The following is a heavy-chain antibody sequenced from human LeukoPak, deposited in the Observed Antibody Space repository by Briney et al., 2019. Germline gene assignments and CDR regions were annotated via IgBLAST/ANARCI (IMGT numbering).Heavy chain of an antibody. CDR1: GGTFSSYA. J-gene: IGHJ4*02. D-gene: IGHD2-2*01. Sequence: SVKVSCKASGGTFSSYAISWVRQAPGQGLEWMGRIIPILGIANYAQKFQGRVTFTADKSTSTAYMELSSLRSEDTAVYYCARDGGPDCSSTSCYFTRWGQGTLVTVSS. CDR2: IIPILGIA. CDR3: ARDGGPDCSSTSCYFTR. V-gene: IGHV1-69*04.